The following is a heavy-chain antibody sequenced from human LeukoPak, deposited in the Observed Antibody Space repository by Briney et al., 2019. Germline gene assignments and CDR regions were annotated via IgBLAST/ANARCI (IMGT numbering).Heavy chain of an antibody. D-gene: IGHD5-18*01. Sequence: GSLRLSCAASGFTFSIYWMSWIRQPPGKGLEWIGHIYYSGSTNYNPSLKSRVTISVDTSKNQFSLKLSSVTAADTAVYYCARRYSRRGYFDYWGQGTLVTVSS. CDR3: ARRYSRRGYFDY. CDR2: IYYSGST. CDR1: GFTFSIYW. V-gene: IGHV4-59*01. J-gene: IGHJ4*02.